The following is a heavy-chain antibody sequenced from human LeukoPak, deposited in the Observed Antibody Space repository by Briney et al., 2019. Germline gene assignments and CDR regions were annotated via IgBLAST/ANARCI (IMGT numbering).Heavy chain of an antibody. CDR3: AKDLRATYYDFWSGYYPDYYFDY. Sequence: AGGSLRLSCAASGFTFSSYGMHWVRQAPGKGLEWVAVISYDGSNKYYADSVKGRFTISRDNSKNTLYLQMNSLRAEDTAVYYCAKDLRATYYDFWSGYYPDYYFDYWGQGTLVTVSS. D-gene: IGHD3-3*01. CDR2: ISYDGSNK. CDR1: GFTFSSYG. J-gene: IGHJ4*02. V-gene: IGHV3-30*18.